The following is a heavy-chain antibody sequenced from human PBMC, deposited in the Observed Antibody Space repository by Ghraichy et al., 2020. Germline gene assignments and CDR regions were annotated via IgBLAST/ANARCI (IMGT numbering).Heavy chain of an antibody. J-gene: IGHJ4*02. CDR2: ISSSSSYI. Sequence: GGSLRLSCAASGLTFSSYSMNWVRQAPGKGLEWVSSISSSSSYIYYADSVKGRFTISRDNAKNSLYLQMNSLRAEDTAVYYCARGVVVGATGYYFGYWCQGPLVTVSS. D-gene: IGHD1-26*01. CDR1: GLTFSSYS. V-gene: IGHV3-21*01. CDR3: ARGVVVGATGYYFGY.